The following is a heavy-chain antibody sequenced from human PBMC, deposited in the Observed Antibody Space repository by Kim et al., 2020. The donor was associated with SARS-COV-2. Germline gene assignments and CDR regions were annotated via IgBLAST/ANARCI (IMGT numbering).Heavy chain of an antibody. CDR2: INAGNGNT. J-gene: IGHJ6*02. V-gene: IGHV1-3*01. CDR3: ARDRLKLLYYYYGMDV. Sequence: ASVKVSCKASGYTFTSYAMHWVRQAPGQRLEWMGWINAGNGNTKYSQKFQGRVTITRDTSASTAYMELSSLRSEDTAVYYCARDRLKLLYYYYGMDVWGQGTTVTVSS. D-gene: IGHD3-10*01. CDR1: GYTFTSYA.